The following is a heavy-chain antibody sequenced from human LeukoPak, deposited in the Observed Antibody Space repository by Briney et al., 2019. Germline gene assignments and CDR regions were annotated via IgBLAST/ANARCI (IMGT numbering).Heavy chain of an antibody. D-gene: IGHD3-10*01. CDR3: ARDHGNSDEWFGESSSFDY. CDR2: INPNSGGT. J-gene: IGHJ4*02. CDR1: GYTFTGYY. Sequence: GASVKVSCKASGYTFTGYYMHWVRQAPGQGLEWMGWINPNSGGTNYAQKFQGRVPMTRDTSISTAYMELSRLRSDDTAVYYCARDHGNSDEWFGESSSFDYWGQGTLVTVSS. V-gene: IGHV1-2*02.